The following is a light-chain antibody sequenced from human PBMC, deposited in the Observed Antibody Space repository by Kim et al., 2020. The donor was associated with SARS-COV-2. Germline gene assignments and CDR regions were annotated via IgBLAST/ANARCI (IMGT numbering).Light chain of an antibody. J-gene: IGLJ2*01. CDR2: EVN. Sequence: QSALTQPPSASGSPGQSVTLSCTGTSSDVGAFYYVSWYQHHPGKAPKVLIYEVNKRPSGVADRFSGSKSGNTASLTVSGLQGDDEATYYCSSYAGNNNMVFGGGTKLTVL. V-gene: IGLV2-8*01. CDR1: SSDVGAFYY. CDR3: SSYAGNNNMV.